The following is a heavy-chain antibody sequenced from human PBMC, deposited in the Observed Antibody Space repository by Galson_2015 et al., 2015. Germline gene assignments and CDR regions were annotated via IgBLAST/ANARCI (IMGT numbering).Heavy chain of an antibody. CDR3: ARGGIAAAGVYYGMDV. CDR1: GFTFSSYA. J-gene: IGHJ6*02. V-gene: IGHV3-23*01. Sequence: SLRLSCAASGFTFSSYAMSWVRQAPGKGLEWVSDIRGNGGSTYYADSVKGRFTISRDNSKNTLYLQMNSLRAEDTAVYYCARGGIAAAGVYYGMDVWGQGTTVTVSS. CDR2: IRGNGGST. D-gene: IGHD6-13*01.